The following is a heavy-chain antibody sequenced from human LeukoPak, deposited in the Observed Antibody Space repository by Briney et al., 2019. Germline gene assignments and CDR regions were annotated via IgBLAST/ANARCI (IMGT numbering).Heavy chain of an antibody. V-gene: IGHV3-23*01. J-gene: IGHJ6*02. CDR3: ATGLGITIFGVAKYGMDV. CDR2: TSDRGDYT. Sequence: PGGSLRLSCAASGFTFTSYSMSWVRQAPGKGLEWVSGTSDRGDYTYYADSVKGRFTISRDNSKNTLYLQMNSLRSEDTAVYYCATGLGITIFGVAKYGMDVWGQGTTVTVSS. CDR1: GFTFTSYS. D-gene: IGHD3-3*01.